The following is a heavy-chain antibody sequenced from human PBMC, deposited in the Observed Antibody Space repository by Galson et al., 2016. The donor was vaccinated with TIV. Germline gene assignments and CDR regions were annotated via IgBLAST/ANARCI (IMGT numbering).Heavy chain of an antibody. V-gene: IGHV3-15*01. CDR3: TAGLHNSGGMDH. CDR2: IKNRDYGGTT. Sequence: SLRLSCAASGFSFKNAWMSWVRQAPGKGLDWVGRIKNRDYGGTTDYAEPVKGRFTISRDDAKDGLFLQMDRLETEDTAIYYCTAGLHNSGGMDHWGQGTLVTVSS. J-gene: IGHJ4*02. CDR1: GFSFKNAW. D-gene: IGHD7-27*01.